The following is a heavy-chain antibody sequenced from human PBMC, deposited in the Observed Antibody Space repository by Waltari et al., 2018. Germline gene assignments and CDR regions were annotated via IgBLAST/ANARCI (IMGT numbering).Heavy chain of an antibody. Sequence: QLLESGGGWRQAGGSLRLACEASALPVSNYAMSWVRQAPGKGPEWVSGITSGGGDTYYTDSVRGRFTISRDNSKNTVYLQMNSLRHEDTAVYYCAKEIYRIGRPCFDYWGQGVRVTVSS. CDR1: ALPVSNYA. CDR3: AKEIYRIGRPCFDY. V-gene: IGHV3-23*01. J-gene: IGHJ4*02. D-gene: IGHD6-19*01. CDR2: ITSGGGDT.